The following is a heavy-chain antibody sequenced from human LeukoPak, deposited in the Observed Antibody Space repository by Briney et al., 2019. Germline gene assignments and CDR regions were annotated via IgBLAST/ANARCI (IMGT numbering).Heavy chain of an antibody. J-gene: IGHJ4*02. CDR2: IWYDGSNK. CDR3: ARGIAVAGKRYYYFDY. CDR1: GFTFSSYG. D-gene: IGHD6-19*01. Sequence: PGGSLRLSCAVSGFTFSSYGMHWVRQAPGKGLEWVAVIWYDGSNKYYADSVKGRFTISRDNSKNTLYLQMNSLRAEDTAVYYCARGIAVAGKRYYYFDYWGQGTLVTVSS. V-gene: IGHV3-33*01.